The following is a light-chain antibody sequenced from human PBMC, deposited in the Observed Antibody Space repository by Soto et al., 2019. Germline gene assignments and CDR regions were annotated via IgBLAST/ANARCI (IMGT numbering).Light chain of an antibody. V-gene: IGKV3-20*01. CDR1: QSLPRTY. Sequence: EIVLTQSPGTLSLSPGERATLSCRASQSLPRTYLAWYQHTPCQAPRLLIYATSSRASGITDRFSGSGSGTDFTLTIHGVEPEDCAVYYCQKYGGSPLVTCGPGTKVDIK. CDR3: QKYGGSPLVT. CDR2: ATS. J-gene: IGKJ3*01.